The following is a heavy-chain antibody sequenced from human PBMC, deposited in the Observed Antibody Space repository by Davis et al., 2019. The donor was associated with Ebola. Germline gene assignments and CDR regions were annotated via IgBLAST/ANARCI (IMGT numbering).Heavy chain of an antibody. J-gene: IGHJ4*03. CDR3: ALVYSSSVDY. CDR1: GGSISSYY. V-gene: IGHV4-4*07. CDR2: IYTSGST. D-gene: IGHD6-6*01. Sequence: PGGSLRLSCTVSGGSISSYYWSWIRQPAGKGLEWIGRIYTSGSTNYNPSLKSRVTMSVDTSKNQFSLKLSSVTAADTAVYYCALVYSSSVDYWGQGTTVTVSS.